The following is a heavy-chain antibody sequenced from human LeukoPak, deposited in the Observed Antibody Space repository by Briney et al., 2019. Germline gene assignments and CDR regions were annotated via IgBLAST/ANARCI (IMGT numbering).Heavy chain of an antibody. CDR3: AKDRGGGSYYFDY. CDR2: IRYDGSNK. Sequence: GGSLRLSCAASGFTFSSYGMHWVRQAPGKGLEWVAFIRYDGSNKYYADSVKGRFTISRDNSKNTLYLQMNSLRAEDTAVYYCAKDRGGGSYYFDYWGQGTLVTVSS. V-gene: IGHV3-30*02. J-gene: IGHJ4*02. CDR1: GFTFSSYG. D-gene: IGHD3-16*01.